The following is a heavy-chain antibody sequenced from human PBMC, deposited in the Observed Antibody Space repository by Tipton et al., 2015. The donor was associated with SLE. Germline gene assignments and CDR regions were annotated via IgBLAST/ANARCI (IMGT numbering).Heavy chain of an antibody. D-gene: IGHD3-16*02. CDR3: VTVGGAAIDRQYYFDW. J-gene: IGHJ4*02. V-gene: IGHV3-15*01. Sequence: GSLRLSCAGSGFTFYLAWMGWVRQAPGKGLEWVGHIQSYGDGGTADYAAPVKGRFAISRDDSKKTLYLQMNSLKTEDTGVYYCVTVGGAAIDRQYYFDWWGQGTLVTVSS. CDR2: IQSYGDGGTA. CDR1: GFTFYLAW.